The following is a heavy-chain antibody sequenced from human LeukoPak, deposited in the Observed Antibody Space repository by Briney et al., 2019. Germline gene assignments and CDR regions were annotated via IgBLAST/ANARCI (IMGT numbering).Heavy chain of an antibody. Sequence: ASVKVSCKASGYTFTGYFMHWVRQAPGQGLEWMGWINPNNADTNYAQKFQGRVTMTWDTSISTAYMELRSLRSDDTAVYYCARASGSYYATYWGQGTLVTVSS. J-gene: IGHJ4*02. V-gene: IGHV1-2*02. D-gene: IGHD1-26*01. CDR3: ARASGSYYATY. CDR1: GYTFTGYF. CDR2: INPNNADT.